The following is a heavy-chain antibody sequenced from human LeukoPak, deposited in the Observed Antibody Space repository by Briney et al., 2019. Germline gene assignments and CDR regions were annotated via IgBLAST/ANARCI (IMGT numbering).Heavy chain of an antibody. CDR2: IRYDGSNK. D-gene: IGHD2-15*01. J-gene: IGHJ6*03. Sequence: LTGGSLRLSCAASGFTFSSYGMHWVRQAPGKGLEWVAFIRYDGSNKYYADSVKGRFTISRDNSKNTLYLQMNSLRAEDTAVYYCAKRGYFDPVVAATPRRYYYMDVWGKGTTVTISS. CDR1: GFTFSSYG. CDR3: AKRGYFDPVVAATPRRYYYMDV. V-gene: IGHV3-30*02.